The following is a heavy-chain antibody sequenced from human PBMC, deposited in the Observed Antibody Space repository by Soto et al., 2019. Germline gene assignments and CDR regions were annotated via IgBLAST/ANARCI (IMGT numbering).Heavy chain of an antibody. CDR2: ISSGSEYI. J-gene: IGHJ6*02. Sequence: EMQLVESGGGLVKPGGSLSLSYAASGFTFSTYGMNWVRQAPGKGLEWVSSISSGSEYIYYADSLKGRLTISRDNARNSLYLQLNSLRAEDTAVYYCATDGAAGSVMEVWGQGTTVTVSS. V-gene: IGHV3-21*01. CDR3: ATDGAAGSVMEV. CDR1: GFTFSTYG. D-gene: IGHD6-13*01.